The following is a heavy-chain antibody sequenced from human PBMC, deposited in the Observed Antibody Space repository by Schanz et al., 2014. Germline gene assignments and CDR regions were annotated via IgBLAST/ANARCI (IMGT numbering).Heavy chain of an antibody. Sequence: EVQLVESGGGVVQPGGSLRLSCATSGFTFITYTMNWVRQAPGKGLEWVSYISSSSSTIHYADSVKGRFTISRDNAKNSLYLQMDSLRAEDTAVYYCARDLPRTFLFDYWGQGTLVTVSS. CDR1: GFTFITYT. J-gene: IGHJ4*02. CDR2: ISSSSSTI. V-gene: IGHV3-48*01. CDR3: ARDLPRTFLFDY.